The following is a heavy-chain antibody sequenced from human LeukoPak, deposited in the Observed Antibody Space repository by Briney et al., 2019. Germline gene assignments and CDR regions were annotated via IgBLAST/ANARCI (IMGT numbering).Heavy chain of an antibody. CDR2: IGGSGGST. CDR1: GFTFSTYA. V-gene: IGHV3-23*01. CDR3: AKDPRSSADSKMGAADY. D-gene: IGHD1-26*01. J-gene: IGHJ4*02. Sequence: PGGSLRLSCAASGFTFSTYAMSWVRQAPGKGLEWVSAIGGSGGSTYYADSVKGRFTISRDNSKNTLYLQMNSLRAEDTAVYYCAKDPRSSADSKMGAADYWGQGTLVTVSS.